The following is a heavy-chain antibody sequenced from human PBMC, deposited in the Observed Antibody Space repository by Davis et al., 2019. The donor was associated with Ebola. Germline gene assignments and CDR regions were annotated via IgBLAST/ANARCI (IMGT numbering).Heavy chain of an antibody. D-gene: IGHD3-22*01. Sequence: MPSETLSLTCTVSGGSISSYYSSWIRQPPGKGLEWIGSIYYRGTTYYNPSLKSRVTISVDTSKNQFSLKLSSVTAADTAVYYCASAKSGSGYFFRWFDPWGQGTLVTVSS. V-gene: IGHV4-59*01. CDR1: GGSISSYY. CDR3: ASAKSGSGYFFRWFDP. CDR2: IYYRGTT. J-gene: IGHJ5*02.